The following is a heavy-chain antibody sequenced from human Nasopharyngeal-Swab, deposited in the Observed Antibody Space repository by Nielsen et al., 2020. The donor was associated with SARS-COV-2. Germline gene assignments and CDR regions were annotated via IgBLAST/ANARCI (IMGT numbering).Heavy chain of an antibody. CDR1: GFTFSSYA. V-gene: IGHV3-23*01. CDR3: AKDMGVAALDY. CDR2: ISGSGGST. Sequence: GESLKISCAASGFTFSSYAMSWVRQAPGKGLEWVSAISGSGGSTYYADSVKGRFTISRDNSKNTLYLQMNSLRTEDTALYYCAKDMGVAALDYWGQGTLVTVSS. J-gene: IGHJ4*02. D-gene: IGHD6-6*01.